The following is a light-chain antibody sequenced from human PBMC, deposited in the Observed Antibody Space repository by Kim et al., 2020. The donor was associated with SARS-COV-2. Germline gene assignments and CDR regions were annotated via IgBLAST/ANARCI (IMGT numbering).Light chain of an antibody. CDR1: QTVTSL. CDR2: DSS. V-gene: IGKV3-11*01. Sequence: SPGDRVTLSCRASQTVTSLLAWFKQKPGQPPRILIEDSSKRATGIPARFSGSGSGTDFTLTISSLEPEDFAVYFCQQRHTWPWTFGQGTKVDIK. CDR3: QQRHTWPWT. J-gene: IGKJ1*01.